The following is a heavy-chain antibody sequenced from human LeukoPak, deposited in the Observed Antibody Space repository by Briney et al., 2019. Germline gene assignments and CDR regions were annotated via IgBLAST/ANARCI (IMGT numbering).Heavy chain of an antibody. J-gene: IGHJ4*02. D-gene: IGHD3-3*01. CDR3: ARDQDGDFWSGYTY. Sequence: ASVKVSCKASGYTFTSYGISLVRQAPGQGLEWMGWISAYNGNTNYAQKLQGRVTMTTDTSTSTAYMELRSLRSDDTAVYYCARDQDGDFWSGYTYWGQGTLVTVSS. CDR2: ISAYNGNT. V-gene: IGHV1-18*01. CDR1: GYTFTSYG.